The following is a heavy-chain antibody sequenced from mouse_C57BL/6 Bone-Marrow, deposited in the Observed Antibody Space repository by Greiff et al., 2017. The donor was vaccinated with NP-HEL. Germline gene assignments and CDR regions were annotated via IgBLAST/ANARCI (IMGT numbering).Heavy chain of an antibody. CDR3: ARDDGYSLFDY. CDR1: GYTFTSYT. CDR2: INPSSGYT. Sequence: QVQLQQSGAELARPGASVKMSCKASGYTFTSYTMHWVKQRPGQGLEWIGYINPSSGYTKYNQKFKDKATLTADKSSSTAYMQLSSLTSDDSAVYYCARDDGYSLFDYWGQGTTLTVSS. V-gene: IGHV1-4*01. D-gene: IGHD2-3*01. J-gene: IGHJ2*01.